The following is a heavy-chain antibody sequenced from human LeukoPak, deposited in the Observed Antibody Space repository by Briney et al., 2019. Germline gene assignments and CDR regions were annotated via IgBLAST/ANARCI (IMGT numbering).Heavy chain of an antibody. D-gene: IGHD3-10*01. J-gene: IGHJ5*02. V-gene: IGHV1-2*02. Sequence: ASVKVSCKASGYTFTGYYMHWVRQAPGQGLEWMGWINPNSGGTNYAQKFQGRVTMTRDTSISTAYMELRSLRSDDTAVYFCARDQLARDWFDPWGQGTLVTVSS. CDR1: GYTFTGYY. CDR2: INPNSGGT. CDR3: ARDQLARDWFDP.